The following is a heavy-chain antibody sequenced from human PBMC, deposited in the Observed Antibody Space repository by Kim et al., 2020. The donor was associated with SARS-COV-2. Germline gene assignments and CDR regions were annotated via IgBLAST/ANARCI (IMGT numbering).Heavy chain of an antibody. J-gene: IGHJ4*02. D-gene: IGHD5-12*01. CDR2: IYSGGST. CDR1: GFTVSSNY. V-gene: IGHV3-53*01. CDR3: AHGYSGYDYYFDY. Sequence: GGSLRLSCAASGFTVSSNYMSWVRQAPGKGLAWVSVIYSGGSTYYADSVKGRFTISRDNSKNTLYLQMNSLRAEDTAVYYCAHGYSGYDYYFDYWGQGTLVTVSS.